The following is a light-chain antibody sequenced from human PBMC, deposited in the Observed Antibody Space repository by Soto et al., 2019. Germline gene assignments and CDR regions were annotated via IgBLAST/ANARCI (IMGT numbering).Light chain of an antibody. CDR3: QQRYSPPHMYT. V-gene: IGKV1-39*01. J-gene: IGKJ2*01. CDR1: QTISSS. CDR2: AAS. Sequence: DMQMTQSPSSLSASVGDRVTITCRASQTISSSLNWYQQKPGKAPDLLIYAASNLQSGVPSRFSGSGSGSDFTLTISSLQPEDFATYYCQQRYSPPHMYTFGQGTRLEIK.